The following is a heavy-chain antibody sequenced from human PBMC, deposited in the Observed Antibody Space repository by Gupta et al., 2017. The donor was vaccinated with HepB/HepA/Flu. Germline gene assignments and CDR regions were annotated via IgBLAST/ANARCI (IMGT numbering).Heavy chain of an antibody. D-gene: IGHD1-26*01. CDR3: ARDVGATPLYYYYYGMDV. J-gene: IGHJ6*02. CDR2: ISSSGSTI. V-gene: IGHV3-48*03. CDR1: GFTFSRYE. Sequence: EVQLVESGGGLVQPGGSLRLSCAASGFTFSRYEMNWVRQAPGKGLEWVSYISSSGSTIYYADSVKGRFTISRDNAKNSLYLQMNSLRAEDTAVYYCARDVGATPLYYYYYGMDVWGQGTTVTVSS.